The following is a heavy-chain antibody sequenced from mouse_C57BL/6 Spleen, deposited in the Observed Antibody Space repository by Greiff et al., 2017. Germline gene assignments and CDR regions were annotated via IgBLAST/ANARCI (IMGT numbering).Heavy chain of an antibody. CDR1: GFTFSSYG. J-gene: IGHJ4*01. CDR3: ARPLSVYAMDY. Sequence: EVQLVESGGDLVKPGGSLKLSCAASGFTFSSYGMSWVRQTPDQRLEWVATISSGGSYTYYPDSVKGRFTISRDKAKNTPDLQMSSLKSEDTAMYYGARPLSVYAMDYWGQGASVTVSS. D-gene: IGHD6-1*01. CDR2: ISSGGSYT. V-gene: IGHV5-6*01.